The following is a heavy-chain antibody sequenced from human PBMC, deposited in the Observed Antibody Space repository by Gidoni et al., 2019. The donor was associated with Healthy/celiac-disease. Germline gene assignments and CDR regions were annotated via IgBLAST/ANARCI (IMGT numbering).Heavy chain of an antibody. Sequence: QLQLQESGPGLVKPSETLSLTCTVSGGSISSSSYYWGWIRQPPGKGLEWIGSIYYSGSTYYNPSLKSRVTISVDTSKNQFSLKLSSVTAADTAVYYCARHGYGSGSYHLFDPWGQGTLVTVSS. CDR3: ARHGYGSGSYHLFDP. CDR2: IYYSGST. J-gene: IGHJ5*02. V-gene: IGHV4-39*01. D-gene: IGHD3-10*01. CDR1: GGSISSSSYY.